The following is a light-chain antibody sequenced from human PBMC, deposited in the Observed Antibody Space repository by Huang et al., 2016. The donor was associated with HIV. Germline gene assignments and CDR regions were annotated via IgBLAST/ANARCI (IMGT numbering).Light chain of an antibody. CDR1: QSVGTH. Sequence: EIVMTQSPATLSVSPGEGATLSCRTSQSVGTHLAWYQHKPGQAPRLLIHGASTRATGGPARFSGSGSGTEFTLTISTLQSEDFAVYYCQQYNSWPPNTFGQGTNLEI. CDR3: QQYNSWPPNT. J-gene: IGKJ2*01. CDR2: GAS. V-gene: IGKV3-15*01.